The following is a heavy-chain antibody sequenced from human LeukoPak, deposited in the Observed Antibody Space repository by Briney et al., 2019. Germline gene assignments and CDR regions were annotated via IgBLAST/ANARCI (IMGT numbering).Heavy chain of an antibody. CDR2: IYSSGST. CDR3: AKVGFSKMEWLLYSDH. J-gene: IGHJ4*02. D-gene: IGHD3-3*01. Sequence: GGSLRLSCAASGFSVGNYYMSWVRQAPGKGLDWVSIIYSSGSTYYPDSAKGRFTISGDNSKNTLYLQMTSLRHEDTAVYYCAKVGFSKMEWLLYSDHWGQGTLVTVSS. CDR1: GFSVGNYY. V-gene: IGHV3-53*01.